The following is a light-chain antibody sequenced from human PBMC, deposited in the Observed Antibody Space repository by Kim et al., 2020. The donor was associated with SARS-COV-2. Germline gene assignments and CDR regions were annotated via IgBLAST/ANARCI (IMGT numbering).Light chain of an antibody. CDR1: QSLRHSNGYNY. CDR2: LGS. J-gene: IGKJ2*01. V-gene: IGKV2-28*01. CDR3: MQALQMYT. Sequence: EIVLTQSPLSMPVIPGEPAIISCRSSQSLRHSNGYNYLDWYLQKPGQSPQLLIYLGSSRASGVPDRFSGSGSGTDFTLKISRVEAEDVGVYYCMQALQMYTFGQGTKLEI.